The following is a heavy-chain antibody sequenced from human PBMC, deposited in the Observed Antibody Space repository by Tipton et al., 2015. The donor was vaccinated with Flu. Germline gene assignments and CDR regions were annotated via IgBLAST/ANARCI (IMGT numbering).Heavy chain of an antibody. CDR1: GGSVSSGSYY. V-gene: IGHV4-61*01. Sequence: TLSLTCTVSGGSVSSGSYYWSWIQQPPGKGLEWIGYIYYSGSTNYNPSLKSRATISVDTSKNQFSLKLSSVTAADTAVYYCAREVPYSSGWYPPRAFDIWGQGTMVTVSS. CDR3: AREVPYSSGWYPPRAFDI. J-gene: IGHJ3*02. D-gene: IGHD6-19*01. CDR2: IYYSGST.